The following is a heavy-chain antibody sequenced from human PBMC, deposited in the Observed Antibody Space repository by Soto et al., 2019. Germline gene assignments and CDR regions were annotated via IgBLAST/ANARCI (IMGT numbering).Heavy chain of an antibody. D-gene: IGHD6-13*01. J-gene: IGHJ5*02. CDR2: ISSSSSTI. Sequence: PGGSLRLSCAASGFTFSSYSMNWVRQAPGKGLERVSYISSSSSTIYYADSVKGRFTISRDNAKNSLYLQMNSLRDEDTAVYYCARDWSSSSWYPSLFDPWGQGTLVTVSS. V-gene: IGHV3-48*02. CDR3: ARDWSSSSWYPSLFDP. CDR1: GFTFSSYS.